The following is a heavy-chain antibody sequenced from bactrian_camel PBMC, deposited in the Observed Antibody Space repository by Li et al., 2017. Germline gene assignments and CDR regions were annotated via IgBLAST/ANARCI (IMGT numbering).Heavy chain of an antibody. CDR1: QDIFSRYC. J-gene: IGHJ4*01. Sequence: HVQLVESGGGSVQTGGSLTLSCVGSQDIFSRYCMAWFHQGPGKEREGVAAADVVGAKIYADSVRGRFTISRDNVKNTVHLQMNSLTPEDTAMYYCAADFASVANDECDWDAQPHSSYSGQGTQVTVS. CDR2: ADVVGAK. D-gene: IGHD1*01. V-gene: IGHV3S53*01.